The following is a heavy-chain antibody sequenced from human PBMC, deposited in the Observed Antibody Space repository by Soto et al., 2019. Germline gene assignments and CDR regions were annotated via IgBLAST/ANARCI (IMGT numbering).Heavy chain of an antibody. D-gene: IGHD3-3*01. CDR2: MNPNSGNT. CDR3: ARKAYYDFWSGHYADYYYYYYMDV. Sequence: ASVKVSCKASGYTFTSYDINWVRQATGQGLEWMGWMNPNSGNTGYAQKFQGRVTMTRNTSISTAYMELSSLRSEDTAVYYCARKAYYDFWSGHYADYYYYYYMDVWGKGTTVTVSS. V-gene: IGHV1-8*01. J-gene: IGHJ6*03. CDR1: GYTFTSYD.